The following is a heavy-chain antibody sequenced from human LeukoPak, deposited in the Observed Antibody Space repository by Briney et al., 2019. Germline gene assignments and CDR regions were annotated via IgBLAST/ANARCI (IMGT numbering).Heavy chain of an antibody. CDR2: INHSGST. CDR3: ARGPSVVVPAAIVYYFDY. D-gene: IGHD2-2*02. Sequence: SETLSRTCAVYGGSFSGYYWSWIRQPPGKGLEWIGEINHSGSTNYNPSLKSRVTISVDTSKNQFSLKLSSVTAADTAVYYCARGPSVVVPAAIVYYFDYWGQGTLVTVSS. CDR1: GGSFSGYY. J-gene: IGHJ4*02. V-gene: IGHV4-34*01.